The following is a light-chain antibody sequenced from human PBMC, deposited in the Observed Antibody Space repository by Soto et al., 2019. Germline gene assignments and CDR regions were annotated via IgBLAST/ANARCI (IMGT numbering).Light chain of an antibody. V-gene: IGKV1-5*01. CDR2: DAS. CDR3: QQYHSYSRWT. CDR1: ESISSW. J-gene: IGKJ1*01. Sequence: DIQMTQSPYTLSASVGDRVAITCRANESISSWLAWYQQRPGRAPNLLIYDASTLQSGVPSRFSGSGSGTDFTLIISSLQPDDFATYYCQQYHSYSRWTFGQGTKVDIK.